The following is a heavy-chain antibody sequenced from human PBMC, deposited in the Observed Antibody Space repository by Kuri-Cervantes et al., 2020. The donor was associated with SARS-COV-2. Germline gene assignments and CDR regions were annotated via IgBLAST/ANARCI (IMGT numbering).Heavy chain of an antibody. J-gene: IGHJ6*03. CDR3: ARDRLLWFGELLPPNPSYYYYYMDV. V-gene: IGHV1-2*02. D-gene: IGHD3-10*01. CDR2: INPNSGGT. CDR1: GYTFTGYY. Sequence: ASVKVSCKASGYTFTGYYMHWVRQAPGQGLEWMGWINPNSGGTNYAQKFQGRVTMTRDTSISTAYMELRSLRSDDTAVYYCARDRLLWFGELLPPNPSYYYYYMDVWGKGTTVTVSS.